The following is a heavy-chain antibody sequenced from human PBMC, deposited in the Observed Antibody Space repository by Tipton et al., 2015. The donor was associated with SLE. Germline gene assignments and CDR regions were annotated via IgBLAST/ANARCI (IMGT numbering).Heavy chain of an antibody. CDR1: GFSFNGYP. V-gene: IGHV3-30*01. CDR2: ISSEGTLK. CDR3: ARGLRFWYFDV. D-gene: IGHD3-16*01. Sequence: SLRLSCAVSGFSFNGYPLHWVRQAPGKGLEWVADISSEGTLKYYADSVKGRFTISKDNSRNTLHLEMNSLRTDDTAIYYCARGLRFWYFDVWGRGTLATVSS. J-gene: IGHJ2*01.